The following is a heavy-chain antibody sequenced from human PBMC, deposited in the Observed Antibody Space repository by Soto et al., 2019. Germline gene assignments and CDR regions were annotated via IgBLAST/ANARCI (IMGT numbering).Heavy chain of an antibody. CDR2: INPNSGGT. J-gene: IGHJ5*02. D-gene: IGHD2-2*02. CDR3: ARDPIVGVPAAISGGWFDP. CDR1: GYTFTGYY. V-gene: IGHV1-2*02. Sequence: ASVKDFCCASGYTFTGYYMHWVRQAPGQGLKGMGWINPNSGGTNYARKFQGRVTMTRDTSISTAYMELSRLRSDDTAVYYCARDPIVGVPAAISGGWFDPWGQGTLVTVSS.